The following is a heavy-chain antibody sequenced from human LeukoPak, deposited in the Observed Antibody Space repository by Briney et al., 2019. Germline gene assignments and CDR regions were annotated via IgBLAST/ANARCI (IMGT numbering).Heavy chain of an antibody. CDR1: GFTFSSYA. CDR2: ISGSGGST. V-gene: IGHV3-23*01. Sequence: GGSLRLSCAASGFTFSSYAMSWVRQAPGKGLEWVSAISGSGGSTYYADSVKGRFTISRDNSKNTLYLQMNSPRAEDTAVYYCAKVSQIYCSSTSCYNDYWGQGTLVTVSS. D-gene: IGHD2-2*02. CDR3: AKVSQIYCSSTSCYNDY. J-gene: IGHJ4*02.